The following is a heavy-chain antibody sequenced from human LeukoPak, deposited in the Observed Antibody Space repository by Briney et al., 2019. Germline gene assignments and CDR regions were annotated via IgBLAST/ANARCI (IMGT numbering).Heavy chain of an antibody. J-gene: IGHJ4*02. D-gene: IGHD2-2*01. Sequence: GGSLRLSFAASGFTFSSYSMNWVRQAPGKGLEWGSSLNSSSSYIYYADSVKGRFTISRDNAKNSLYLQMNSLRAEDTAVYYCARFSGYCSSTSCTPGDWGQGTLVTVSS. V-gene: IGHV3-21*01. CDR3: ARFSGYCSSTSCTPGD. CDR2: LNSSSSYI. CDR1: GFTFSSYS.